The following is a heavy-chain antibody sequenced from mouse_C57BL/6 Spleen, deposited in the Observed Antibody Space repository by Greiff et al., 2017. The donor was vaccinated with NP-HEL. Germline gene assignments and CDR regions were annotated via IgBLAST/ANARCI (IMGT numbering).Heavy chain of an antibody. J-gene: IGHJ2*01. Sequence: VQLQQSGAELVRPGASVKLSCKASGYTFTDYYINWVKQRPGQGLEWIARIYPGSGNTYYNEKFKGKATLTAEKSSSTAYMQLSSLTAEDSAVYFCARGDGYYPDYWGQGTTLTVSS. CDR3: ARGDGYYPDY. CDR1: GYTFTDYY. CDR2: IYPGSGNT. V-gene: IGHV1-76*01. D-gene: IGHD2-3*01.